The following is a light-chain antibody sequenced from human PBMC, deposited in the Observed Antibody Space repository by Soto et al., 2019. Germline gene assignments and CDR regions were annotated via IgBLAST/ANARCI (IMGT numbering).Light chain of an antibody. V-gene: IGKV1-39*01. J-gene: IGKJ5*01. CDR1: QTISSY. CDR3: QQSYSTPLT. Sequence: DIHMTQSPSSLSASVGDRVTITCRASQTISSYLNWYQQKPGKAPKLLIYAASTLESGVPSRFSGSGSGTDFTLTISSLQPEDFATYYCQQSYSTPLTFGPGTRLEIK. CDR2: AAS.